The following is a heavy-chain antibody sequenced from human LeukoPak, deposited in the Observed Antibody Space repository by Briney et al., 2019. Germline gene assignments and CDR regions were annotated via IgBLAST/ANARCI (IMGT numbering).Heavy chain of an antibody. J-gene: IGHJ4*02. V-gene: IGHV3-7*03. CDR1: GFTFSNYW. CDR3: AKREGYSIFDY. CDR2: MKQDGSEI. D-gene: IGHD5-24*01. Sequence: GGSLRLSCAASGFTFSNYWMSWVRQAPGKGLEWVANMKQDGSEIYYADPVKGRFTIARDNAKNSLYLQMNNLRAEDTAVYYCAKREGYSIFDYWGQGTLVTVSS.